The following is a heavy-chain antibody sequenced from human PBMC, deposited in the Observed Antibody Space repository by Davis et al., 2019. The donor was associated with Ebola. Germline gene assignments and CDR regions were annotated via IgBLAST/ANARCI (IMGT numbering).Heavy chain of an antibody. V-gene: IGHV3-11*04. CDR3: ARDQGRWELLGGFDY. Sequence: GESLKISCAASGFTFSDYYMSWIRQAPGKGLEWVSYISSSGSTIYYADSVKGRFTISRDNSKNTLYLQMNSLRAEDTAVYYCARDQGRWELLGGFDYWGQGTLVTVSS. CDR2: ISSSGSTI. CDR1: GFTFSDYY. D-gene: IGHD1-26*01. J-gene: IGHJ4*02.